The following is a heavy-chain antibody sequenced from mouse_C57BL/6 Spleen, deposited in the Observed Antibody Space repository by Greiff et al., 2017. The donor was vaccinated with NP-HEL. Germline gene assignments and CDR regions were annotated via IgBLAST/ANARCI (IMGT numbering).Heavy chain of an antibody. V-gene: IGHV14-1*01. CDR1: GFNIKDYY. J-gene: IGHJ3*01. D-gene: IGHD1-1*01. CDR3: TTITTVVATPFAY. Sequence: EVQLKQSGAELVRPGASVKLSCTASGFNIKDYYMHWVKQRPEQGLEWIGRIDPEDGDTEYAPKFQGKATMTADTSSNTAYLQLSSLTSEDTAVYYCTTITTVVATPFAYWGQGTLVTVSA. CDR2: IDPEDGDT.